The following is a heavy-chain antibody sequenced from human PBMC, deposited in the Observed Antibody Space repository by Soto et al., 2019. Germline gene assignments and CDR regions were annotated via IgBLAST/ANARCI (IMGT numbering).Heavy chain of an antibody. D-gene: IGHD6-13*01. CDR1: GVSISSSNW. V-gene: IGHV4-4*02. J-gene: IGHJ4*02. CDR2: IYHSGST. Sequence: SETLSLTCAVSGVSISSSNWWSWVRQPPGKGLEWIGEIYHSGSTNYNPSLKRRVTISVDKSKNQFSLKLTSVTAADPAVYYCARAAMGGSSWPFDYWGQGTLVTVSS. CDR3: ARAAMGGSSWPFDY.